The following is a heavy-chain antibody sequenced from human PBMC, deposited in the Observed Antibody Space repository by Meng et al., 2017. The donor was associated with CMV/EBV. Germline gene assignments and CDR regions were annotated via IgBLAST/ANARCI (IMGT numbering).Heavy chain of an antibody. V-gene: IGHV1-18*04. CDR2: ISAYNGNT. J-gene: IGHJ4*02. Sequence: ASVKVSCKASVYTFTGYYMHWVRQAPGQGLEWMGWISAYNGNTNYAQKLQGRVTMTTDTSTSTAYMELRSLRSDDTAVYYCARGPSGPVTPVDYWGQGTLVTVSS. D-gene: IGHD4-11*01. CDR1: VYTFTGYY. CDR3: ARGPSGPVTPVDY.